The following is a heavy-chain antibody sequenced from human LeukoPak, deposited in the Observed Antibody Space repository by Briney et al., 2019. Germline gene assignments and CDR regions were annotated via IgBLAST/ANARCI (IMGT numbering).Heavy chain of an antibody. CDR3: ARAPYGSGFDY. Sequence: SETLSLTCTVSDDSITMYYWSWIRQPPGKRLEWIGYIYSGSTNYNPSLKSRVTISVDTSKNQFSLNLSSVTAADTAVYYCARAPYGSGFDYWGQGTLVTVSS. V-gene: IGHV4-59*01. CDR2: IYSGST. D-gene: IGHD3-10*01. J-gene: IGHJ4*02. CDR1: DDSITMYY.